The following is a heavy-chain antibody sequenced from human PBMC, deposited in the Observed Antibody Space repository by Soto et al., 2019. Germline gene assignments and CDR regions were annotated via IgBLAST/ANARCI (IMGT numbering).Heavy chain of an antibody. CDR3: ARWDVLRFLEWSNDAFDI. CDR2: ISAYNGNT. Sequence: ASVKVSCKASGYTFTSYGISWVRQAPGQGLEWMGWISAYNGNTNYAQKLQGRVTMTTDTSTSTAYMGLRSLRSDDTAVYYCARWDVLRFLEWSNDAFDIWGQGTMVTVSS. J-gene: IGHJ3*02. V-gene: IGHV1-18*01. D-gene: IGHD3-3*01. CDR1: GYTFTSYG.